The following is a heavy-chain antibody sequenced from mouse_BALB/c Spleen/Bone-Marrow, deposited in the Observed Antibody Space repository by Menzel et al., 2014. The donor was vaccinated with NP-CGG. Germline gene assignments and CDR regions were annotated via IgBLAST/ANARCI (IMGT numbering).Heavy chain of an antibody. V-gene: IGHV1-63*02. CDR2: IYPGGGYT. CDR1: GYTFTNFW. CDR3: GRGEDGFDY. D-gene: IGHD2-3*01. J-gene: IGHJ2*01. Sequence: VKLMESGAGLVQPGTSVKLSCKAAGYTFTNFWIGWVQQTPEHGLEWIAYIYPGGGYTNYNEKFKGKATLPADTSSNIAYMPRRRLTAEDSAIYYSGRGEDGFDYWGQGTPLTVSS.